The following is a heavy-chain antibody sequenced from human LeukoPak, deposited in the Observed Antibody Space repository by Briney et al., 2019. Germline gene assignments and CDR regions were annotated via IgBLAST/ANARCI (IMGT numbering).Heavy chain of an antibody. Sequence: GSSVKVSCKASGGTFNNHAISWVRQAPGQGLEWMGVIIPISGTANYAQKFQGRVTITADESTSTVYMELSSLTSEDTAVYYCARWAGESSSWYPALFDYWGQGTLVTVSS. D-gene: IGHD6-13*01. CDR2: IIPISGTA. CDR1: GGTFNNHA. V-gene: IGHV1-69*13. J-gene: IGHJ4*02. CDR3: ARWAGESSSWYPALFDY.